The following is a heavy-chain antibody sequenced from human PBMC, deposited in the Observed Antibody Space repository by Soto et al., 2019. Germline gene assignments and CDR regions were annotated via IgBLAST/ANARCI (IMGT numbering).Heavy chain of an antibody. CDR1: GYTFTSYG. CDR3: AEHSSSYGGYSYYAMDV. V-gene: IGHV1-18*01. CDR2: ISAYNGNT. Sequence: GASVKVSCKASGYTFTSYGISWVRQAPGQGLEWMGWISAYNGNTNYAQKLQGRVTMTTDTSTSTAYMELRSLRSDDTAVYYCAEHSSSYGGYSYYAMDVWGQGTTVTVYS. D-gene: IGHD6-6*01. J-gene: IGHJ6*02.